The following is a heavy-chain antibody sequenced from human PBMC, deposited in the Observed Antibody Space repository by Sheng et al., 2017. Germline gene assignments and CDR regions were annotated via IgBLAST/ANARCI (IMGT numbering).Heavy chain of an antibody. J-gene: IGHJ4*02. CDR3: ASYGDYVDFDY. Sequence: EVQLVESGGGLVQPGGSLRLSCAASGFTFSSYWMSWVRQAPGKGLEWVANIKQDGSEKYYVDSVKGRFTISRDNAKNSLYLQMNSLRAEDTAVYYCASYGDYVDFDYWGQGTLVTVSS. CDR2: IKQDGSEK. D-gene: IGHD4-17*01. V-gene: IGHV3-7*01. CDR1: GFTFSSYW.